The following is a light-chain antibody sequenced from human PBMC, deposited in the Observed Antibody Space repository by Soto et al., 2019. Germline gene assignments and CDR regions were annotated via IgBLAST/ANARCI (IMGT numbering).Light chain of an antibody. CDR3: QQYDDWPPLT. J-gene: IGKJ4*01. CDR1: QSVSSN. CDR2: RAS. Sequence: EIVMTQSPATLSVSPGDRATLSCRASQSVSSNVAWYQQKPGQAPRLLIYRASTRATGIPARFSGSGSGTEFTLTIRSLQSEDFALYFCQQYDDWPPLTFCGGTKVELK. V-gene: IGKV3-15*01.